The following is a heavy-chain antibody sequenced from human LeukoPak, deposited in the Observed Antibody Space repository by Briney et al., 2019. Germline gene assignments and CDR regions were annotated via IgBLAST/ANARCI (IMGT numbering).Heavy chain of an antibody. J-gene: IGHJ5*02. V-gene: IGHV4-39*07. D-gene: IGHD3-3*01. Sequence: SETLSLTCTVSGGSISSSSYYWGWIRQPPGKGLEWIGSIYYSGSTYYNPSLKSRVTMSVDTSKNQFSLKLSSVTAADTAVYYCARARHYDFWSGSYWFDPWGQGTLVTVSS. CDR2: IYYSGST. CDR1: GGSISSSSYY. CDR3: ARARHYDFWSGSYWFDP.